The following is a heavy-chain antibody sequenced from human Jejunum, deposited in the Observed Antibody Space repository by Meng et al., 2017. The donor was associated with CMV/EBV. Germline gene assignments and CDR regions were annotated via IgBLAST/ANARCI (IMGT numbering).Heavy chain of an antibody. D-gene: IGHD3-22*01. Sequence: ASGFTFSNYAMSWFRQAPGKGLEWVSVITSSSSSTDYADSVKGRFTISRDNSKNTLYLQMNSLRAEDTAVYYCAKGSSGYYKYYFDYWGQGTLVTVSS. J-gene: IGHJ4*02. V-gene: IGHV3-23*01. CDR2: ITSSSSST. CDR3: AKGSSGYYKYYFDY. CDR1: GFTFSNYA.